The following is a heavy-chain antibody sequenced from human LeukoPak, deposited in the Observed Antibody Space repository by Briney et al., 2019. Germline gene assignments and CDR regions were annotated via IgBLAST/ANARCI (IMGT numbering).Heavy chain of an antibody. CDR2: ISGSGGST. CDR3: AKDPRWSSGWRSSNGDAFDI. J-gene: IGHJ3*02. V-gene: IGHV3-23*01. D-gene: IGHD6-19*01. CDR1: GFTFSSYA. Sequence: PGGSLRLSCAASGFTFSSYAMSWVRQAPGKGLEWVSAISGSGGSTYYADSVKGRFTISRDNSKNMLYLQMNSLRAEDTAVYYCAKDPRWSSGWRSSNGDAFDIWGQGTMVTVSS.